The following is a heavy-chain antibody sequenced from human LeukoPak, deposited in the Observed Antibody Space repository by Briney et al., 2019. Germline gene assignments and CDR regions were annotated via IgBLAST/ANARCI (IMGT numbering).Heavy chain of an antibody. D-gene: IGHD2-15*01. CDR2: INPNSGGT. Sequence: ASVKVSCKASGYTFTGYYMHWVRQAPGQGLEWMGRINPNSGGTNYAQKFQGRGTMTSDTSISTAYMELSRLRSDDPAVYYCARDHCSGGSCYDFVDYWGQGTLVTVSS. V-gene: IGHV1-2*06. J-gene: IGHJ4*02. CDR3: ARDHCSGGSCYDFVDY. CDR1: GYTFTGYY.